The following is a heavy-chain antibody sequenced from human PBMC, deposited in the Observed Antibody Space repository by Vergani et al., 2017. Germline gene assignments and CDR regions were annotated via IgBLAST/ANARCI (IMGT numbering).Heavy chain of an antibody. D-gene: IGHD3-22*01. CDR3: ARHPFLITMIVVGQD. CDR1: GYSFTSYW. J-gene: IGHJ4*02. CDR2: IDPSDTYT. V-gene: IGHV5-10-1*01. Sequence: EVQLVQSGAEVKKPGESLRISCKGSGYSFTSYWISWVRQMPGKGLEWMGRIDPSDTYTNYSPSFQGHITISADKSISTAYLQWSSLKAADPDMYYCARHPFLITMIVVGQDWGQGTLVTVSS.